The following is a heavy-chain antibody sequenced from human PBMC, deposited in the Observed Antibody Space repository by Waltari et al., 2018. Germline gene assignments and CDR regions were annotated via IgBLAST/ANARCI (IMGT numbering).Heavy chain of an antibody. D-gene: IGHD6-6*01. J-gene: IGHJ5*02. CDR1: GFTFRSYG. CDR2: IWYDGSNK. CDR3: ARDYDSSSSGWFDP. Sequence: QVQLVESGGGVVQPGRSLRLSCAASGFTFRSYGMHWVRRAPGKGVEWVAVIWYDGSNKYYADSVKGRFTISRDNSKNTLYLQMNSLRAEDTAVYYCARDYDSSSSGWFDPWGQGTLVTVSS. V-gene: IGHV3-33*01.